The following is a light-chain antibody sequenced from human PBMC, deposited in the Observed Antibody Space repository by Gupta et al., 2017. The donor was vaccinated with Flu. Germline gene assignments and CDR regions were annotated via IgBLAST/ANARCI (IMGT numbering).Light chain of an antibody. CDR2: DVS. Sequence: SITITCTGTSSDVGGYNYVSCPQQHTAKPHQLIIYDVSHRTSGAANRFSASKAGNTASLTISAPQAEDDADYYCSSYTSNSSRVFGTGTKVTVL. CDR3: SSYTSNSSRV. CDR1: SSDVGGYNY. V-gene: IGLV2-14*04. J-gene: IGLJ1*01.